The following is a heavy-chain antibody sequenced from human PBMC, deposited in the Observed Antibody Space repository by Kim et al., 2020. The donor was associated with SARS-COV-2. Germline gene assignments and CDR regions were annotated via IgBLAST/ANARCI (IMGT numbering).Heavy chain of an antibody. V-gene: IGHV3-48*03. CDR3: ARVKGGDFWSGYYNYYYYYYMEV. CDR1: GFTFSSYE. CDR2: ISSSGSTI. J-gene: IGHJ6*03. Sequence: GGSLRLSCAASGFTFSSYEMNWVRQAPGKGLEWVSYISSSGSTIYYADSVKGRFTISSDNAKNSLYLQMNSLRAEDTAVYYCARVKGGDFWSGYYNYYYYYYMEVWGKGNKVPVSS. D-gene: IGHD3-3*01.